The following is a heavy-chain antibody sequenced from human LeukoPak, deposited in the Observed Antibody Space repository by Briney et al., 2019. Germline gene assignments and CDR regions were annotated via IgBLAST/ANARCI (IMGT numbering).Heavy chain of an antibody. D-gene: IGHD2-2*01. J-gene: IGHJ5*02. CDR1: GYTFTSYG. CDR3: ARDPYCSSTSCYGWLDP. Sequence: ASVKVSCKASGYTFTSYGISWVRQAPGQGLEWMGWISAYNGNTNYAQKLQGRVTMTTDTSTSTAYMELRSLRSDGTAVYYCARDPYCSSTSCYGWLDPWGQGTLVTVSS. V-gene: IGHV1-18*01. CDR2: ISAYNGNT.